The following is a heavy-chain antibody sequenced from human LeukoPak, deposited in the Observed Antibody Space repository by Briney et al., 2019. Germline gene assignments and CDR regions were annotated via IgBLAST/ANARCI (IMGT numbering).Heavy chain of an antibody. CDR1: GFTLSSYA. V-gene: IGHV3-23*01. Sequence: GGSLRLSCAASGFTLSSYAMSWVRQAPGKGLEWVSAISGRGGSTYYADSVKGRFTISRDNSKNTLYLQMNSLRAEDTAAYYCAKETLPTYYYDSSGYYPDDYWGQGTLVTVSS. D-gene: IGHD3-22*01. CDR2: ISGRGGST. J-gene: IGHJ4*02. CDR3: AKETLPTYYYDSSGYYPDDY.